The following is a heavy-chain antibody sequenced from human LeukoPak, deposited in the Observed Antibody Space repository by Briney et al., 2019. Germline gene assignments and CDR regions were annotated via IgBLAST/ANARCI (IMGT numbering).Heavy chain of an antibody. Sequence: GGSLRLSCAASGFTFNNYAMSWVRQAPGKGLEWVISGSGHNTYYADSVKGRFTISRDNSKNTLYPQMNSLRAEDTAVYYCAKYSAKDIVVVVAANNWFDPWGQGTLVTVSS. CDR2: SGSGHNT. V-gene: IGHV3-23*01. CDR1: GFTFNNYA. D-gene: IGHD2-15*01. J-gene: IGHJ5*02. CDR3: AKYSAKDIVVVVAANNWFDP.